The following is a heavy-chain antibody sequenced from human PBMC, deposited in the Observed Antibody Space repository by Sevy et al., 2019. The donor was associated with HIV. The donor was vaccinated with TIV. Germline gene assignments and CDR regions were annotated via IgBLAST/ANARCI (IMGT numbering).Heavy chain of an antibody. V-gene: IGHV3-21*06. CDR2: ISGSSNYI. CDR3: ATGPPDGSYDYFDY. CDR1: AFTFSSYN. Sequence: GGSLRLSCAASAFTFSSYNMNWVRQAPGKGLEWVSCISGSSNYIYYAESLKGRFIISRDNAKNTLYLQMNSLRADDTAVYYYATGPPDGSYDYFDYWGQGTLVTVSS. D-gene: IGHD1-26*01. J-gene: IGHJ4*02.